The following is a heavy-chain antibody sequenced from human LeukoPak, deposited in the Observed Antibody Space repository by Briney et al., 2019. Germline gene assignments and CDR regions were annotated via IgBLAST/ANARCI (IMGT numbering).Heavy chain of an antibody. D-gene: IGHD1-1*01. CDR1: EFSFNNFA. V-gene: IGHV3-30-3*01. CDR2: ISYDGSIR. J-gene: IGHJ5*02. Sequence: GGSLRLSCAAAEFSFNNFAMYWVRQAPGKGLEWLAVISYDGSIRYYADSVKGRFTISRDNSNNTLHLQMNSLRAEDTALYYCAREDNPLWFDPWGQGTLVTVSS. CDR3: AREDNPLWFDP.